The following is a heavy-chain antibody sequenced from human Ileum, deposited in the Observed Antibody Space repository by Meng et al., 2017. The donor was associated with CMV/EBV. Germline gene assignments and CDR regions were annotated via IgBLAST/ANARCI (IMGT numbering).Heavy chain of an antibody. CDR3: VHRKDYSGNWNGGSVDF. V-gene: IGHV2-5*02. CDR2: IYWDDDK. J-gene: IGHJ4*02. Sequence: SPPSGTGGLGWIRQPTGKALEWLAFIYWDDDKRYSPSLKSRLTIAKDAPRNQVVLTMTNMGPADTATYHCVHRKDYSGNWNGGSVDFWGQGALVTVSS. D-gene: IGHD1-1*01. CDR1: SPPSGTGG.